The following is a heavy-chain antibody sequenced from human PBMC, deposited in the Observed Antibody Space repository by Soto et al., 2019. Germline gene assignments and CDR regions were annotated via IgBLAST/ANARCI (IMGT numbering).Heavy chain of an antibody. D-gene: IGHD1-20*01. Sequence: SETLSLTCTVSGGSISSSYWSWIRQPPGKGLEWIGYIYYSGSTNYNPSLGDRVTISVDTSKNQFSLKLSSVTAAETAVYYSARTYNWRDAFDIWGQGTMVTVSS. CDR1: GGSISSSY. CDR3: ARTYNWRDAFDI. V-gene: IGHV4-59*12. CDR2: IYYSGST. J-gene: IGHJ3*02.